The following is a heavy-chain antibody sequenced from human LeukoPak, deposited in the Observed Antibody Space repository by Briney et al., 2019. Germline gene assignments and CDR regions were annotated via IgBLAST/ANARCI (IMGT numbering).Heavy chain of an antibody. V-gene: IGHV4-34*01. CDR3: ARVGVTMVRGVTSYFDY. D-gene: IGHD3-10*01. Sequence: PSETLSLTCTVSGGSISRYYWTWIRQPPGKGLEWIGEINHSGSTNYNPSLKSRVTISVDRSKNQFSLKLSSVTAADTAVYYCARVGVTMVRGVTSYFDYWGQGTLVTVSS. CDR1: GGSISRYY. CDR2: INHSGST. J-gene: IGHJ4*02.